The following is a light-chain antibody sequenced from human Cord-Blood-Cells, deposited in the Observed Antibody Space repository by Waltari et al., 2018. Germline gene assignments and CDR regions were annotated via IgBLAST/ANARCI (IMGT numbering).Light chain of an antibody. Sequence: DIQMTQSPSSLSASVGDIVTITCQASQDISNYLNWYQQKPGKAPKLLTYDASNLETGVPSRFSGSGSGTDFTFTISSLQPEDIATYYCQQYDNLPLTFGGGTKVEIK. CDR3: QQYDNLPLT. J-gene: IGKJ4*01. CDR1: QDISNY. V-gene: IGKV1-33*01. CDR2: DAS.